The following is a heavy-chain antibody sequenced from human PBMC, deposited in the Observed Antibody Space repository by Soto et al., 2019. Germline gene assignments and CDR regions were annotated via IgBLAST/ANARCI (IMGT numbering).Heavy chain of an antibody. J-gene: IGHJ4*02. CDR1: CGSISSSNW. V-gene: IGHV4-4*02. CDR3: ASLVVLPSDYFDY. D-gene: IGHD3-22*01. Sequence: SETLSLTCAVSCGSISSSNWWSWVRQPPGKGLEWIGEIYHSGSTNYNPSLKSRVTISVDKSKNQFSLKLSSVTAADTAVYYCASLVVLPSDYFDYWGQGTLVTVSS. CDR2: IYHSGST.